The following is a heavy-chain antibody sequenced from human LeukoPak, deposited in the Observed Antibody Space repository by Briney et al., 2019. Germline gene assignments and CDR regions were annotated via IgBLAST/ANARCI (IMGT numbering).Heavy chain of an antibody. D-gene: IGHD4-17*01. J-gene: IGHJ5*02. CDR3: AKGARGDTVTSIVGLNWFDP. Sequence: GGSLRLSCAASGITFRSYGMHWVRQAPGKGLECVAVISYDGSHKYYADSVKGRYSISRDNPMNTLYLQMNRLRADDTAVYYCAKGARGDTVTSIVGLNWFDPWGQGTLVTVSS. CDR1: GITFRSYG. CDR2: ISYDGSHK. V-gene: IGHV3-30*18.